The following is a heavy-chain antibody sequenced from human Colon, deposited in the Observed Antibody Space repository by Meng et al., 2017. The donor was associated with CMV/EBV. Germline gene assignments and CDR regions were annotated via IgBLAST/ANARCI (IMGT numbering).Heavy chain of an antibody. Sequence: ASVKVSCKASVYTFTGYYIHWVRQAPGQGLEWMGWTNPKSGATKYAQKFLGRVTMTRDTSTTTAYMELSGLRSDDSAMYYCARDHDDYDLLTGYYGHQFYDMDVWGQGTTVTVSS. D-gene: IGHD3-9*01. CDR2: TNPKSGAT. CDR3: ARDHDDYDLLTGYYGHQFYDMDV. J-gene: IGHJ6*02. V-gene: IGHV1-2*02. CDR1: VYTFTGYY.